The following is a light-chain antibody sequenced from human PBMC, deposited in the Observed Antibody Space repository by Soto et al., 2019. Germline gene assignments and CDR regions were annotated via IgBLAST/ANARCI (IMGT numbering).Light chain of an antibody. CDR1: NSDVGLYDF. CDR3: ISYTSDDVRHV. V-gene: IGLV2-14*01. J-gene: IGLJ1*01. CDR2: EVS. Sequence: QSALTQPASVSGTPGQSITISCTGSNSDVGLYDFVSWYQHHPGRAPKLIVSEVSHRPSGISNRFSGSKSGNTASLTISGLQSEDEADYYCISYTSDDVRHVLGTGTKVTVL.